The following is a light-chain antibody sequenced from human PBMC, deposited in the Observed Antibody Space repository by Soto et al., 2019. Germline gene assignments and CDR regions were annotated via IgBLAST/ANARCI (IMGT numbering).Light chain of an antibody. V-gene: IGKV3-11*01. CDR1: QNIGFE. J-gene: IGKJ4*01. CDR2: DVS. CDR3: QQRHSRPIT. Sequence: EIVLTQYPATLSLSPGERVTFSCRASQNIGFELGWTQQKPDRAPMLLIYDVSGRATGVPARFSASGSGTDLTITISSLEPDDFGVYLFQQRHSRPITFGGGTKVEIK.